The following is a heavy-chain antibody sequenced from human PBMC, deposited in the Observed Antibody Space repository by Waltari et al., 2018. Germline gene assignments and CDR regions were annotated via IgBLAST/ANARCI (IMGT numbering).Heavy chain of an antibody. CDR1: GSTFSTYE. D-gene: IGHD6-6*01. V-gene: IGHV1-8*03. CDR2: MNPSSGNT. Sequence: QVQLVQSGAEAKKPGASVKVSCQASGSTFSTYEIYWVRQATGQGLEWMGRMNPSSGNTRYVQKFQDRVSITRNTSIYTAFMELSGLRSEGTAVYYCARGRESSSSALDYWGQGTLVTVSS. J-gene: IGHJ4*02. CDR3: ARGRESSSSALDY.